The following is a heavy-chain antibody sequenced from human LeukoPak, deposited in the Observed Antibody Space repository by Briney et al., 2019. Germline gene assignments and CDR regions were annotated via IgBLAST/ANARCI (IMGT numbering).Heavy chain of an antibody. CDR2: INHSGST. CDR1: GGSFSGYC. J-gene: IGHJ4*02. V-gene: IGHV4-34*01. CDR3: ARKFRNQFDSSGFFGF. Sequence: SETLSLTCAVSGGSFSGYCWTWIRQAPGKGLEWIGEINHSGSTNYNASLESRVTISVDTSKKQFSLNLNSVTAADTAVYYCARKFRNQFDSSGFFGFWGQGTLVTVSS. D-gene: IGHD3-22*01.